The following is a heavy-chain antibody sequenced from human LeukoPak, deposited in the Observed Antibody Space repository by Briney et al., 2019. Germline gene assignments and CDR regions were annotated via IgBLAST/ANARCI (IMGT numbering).Heavy chain of an antibody. Sequence: SETLSLTCTVSGGSISSYYWSWIRQPPGKGLEWIGYIYYSGSTNYNPSLKSRVTISVDTSKNQFSLKLSSVTAADTAVYYCAREIYGSSGYFFDYWGQGTLVTVSS. CDR2: IYYSGST. J-gene: IGHJ4*02. D-gene: IGHD3-22*01. V-gene: IGHV4-59*01. CDR3: AREIYGSSGYFFDY. CDR1: GGSISSYY.